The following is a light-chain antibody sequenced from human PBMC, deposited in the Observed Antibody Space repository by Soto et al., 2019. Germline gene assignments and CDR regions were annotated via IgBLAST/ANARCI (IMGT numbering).Light chain of an antibody. J-gene: IGLJ2*01. CDR3: AALDDSLNGVV. CDR2: TNN. CDR1: ISNIGGNT. V-gene: IGLV1-44*01. Sequence: QSVLTQPPSASGTPGQRVTISCSGSISNIGGNTVNWYQQLPGTAPKLLMYTNNQRPSGVPDRFSGSKSGTSASLAISGLQSEDEADYYCAALDDSLNGVVFGGGTKLTGL.